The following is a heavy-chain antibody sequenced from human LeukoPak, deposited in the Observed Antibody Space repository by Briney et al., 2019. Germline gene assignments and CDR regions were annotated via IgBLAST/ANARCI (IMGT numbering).Heavy chain of an antibody. CDR3: ARDPYYYESSGYFFGAFDI. V-gene: IGHV3-48*01. CDR2: ISSSSSTI. J-gene: IGHJ3*02. CDR1: GITFSSYW. Sequence: PGGSLRLSCAASGITFSSYWMNWVRQAPGKGLEWVSYISSSSSTIYYADSVKGRFTISRDNAKNSLYLQMNSLRAEDTAVYYCARDPYYYESSGYFFGAFDIWGQGTMVTVSS. D-gene: IGHD3-22*01.